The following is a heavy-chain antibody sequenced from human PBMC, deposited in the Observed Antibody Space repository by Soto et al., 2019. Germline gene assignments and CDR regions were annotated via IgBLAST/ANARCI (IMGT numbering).Heavy chain of an antibody. Sequence: AGGSLRLSCAASGFTFSSYSMNWVRQAPGKGLEWVSYISSSSSTIYYADSVKGRFTISRDNAKNSLYLQMNSLRDEDTAVYYCTTYSTQTFCDGGPCYSVQTKIHDSWGQGILVTVSS. CDR1: GFTFSSYS. CDR3: TTYSTQTFCDGGPCYSVQTKIHDS. V-gene: IGHV3-48*02. CDR2: ISSSSSTI. D-gene: IGHD2-15*01. J-gene: IGHJ4*02.